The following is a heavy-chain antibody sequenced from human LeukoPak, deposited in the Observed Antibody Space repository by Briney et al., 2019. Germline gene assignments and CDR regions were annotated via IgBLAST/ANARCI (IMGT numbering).Heavy chain of an antibody. Sequence: GGSLRLSCAASGFTFDYYWMHWVRQAPGKGLMWVSRINTDGSNTHYADSVKGRFTISRDNAKNTLYLQMNGLRVENTAVYYCVVWGEDRSGHRFDFWGQGTLVTVSS. D-gene: IGHD3-22*01. CDR1: GFTFDYYW. J-gene: IGHJ4*02. CDR3: VVWGEDRSGHRFDF. CDR2: INTDGSNT. V-gene: IGHV3-74*01.